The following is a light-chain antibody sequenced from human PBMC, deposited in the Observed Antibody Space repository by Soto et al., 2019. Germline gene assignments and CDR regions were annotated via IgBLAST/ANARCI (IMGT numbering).Light chain of an antibody. V-gene: IGKV1-39*01. CDR1: QKISTF. CDR2: AAS. J-gene: IGKJ1*01. CDR3: LQSSSSPRT. Sequence: DIQMTQSPSSLSASVGDRVTITCRASQKISTFLNWYQQKPGKAPKLLIYAASNLQNGVPSRFSGSGSGTDFTLTISSLQPEDFATYYCLQSSSSPRTFGQGTQVESK.